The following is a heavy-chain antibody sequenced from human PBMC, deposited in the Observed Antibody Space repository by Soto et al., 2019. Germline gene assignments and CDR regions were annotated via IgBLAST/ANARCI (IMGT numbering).Heavy chain of an antibody. V-gene: IGHV3-23*01. CDR1: GFTFSSYA. Sequence: PGGSLRLSCAASGFTFSSYAMSWVRQAPGKGLEWVSAISGSGGSTYYADSVKGRFTNSRDNSKNTLYLQMNSLRAEDTAVYYCAKGWYNWNYFPFDYWGQGTLVTVSS. CDR3: AKGWYNWNYFPFDY. D-gene: IGHD1-7*01. CDR2: ISGSGGST. J-gene: IGHJ4*02.